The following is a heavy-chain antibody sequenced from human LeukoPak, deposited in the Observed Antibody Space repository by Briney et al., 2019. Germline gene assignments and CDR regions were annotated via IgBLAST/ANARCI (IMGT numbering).Heavy chain of an antibody. D-gene: IGHD3-10*01. V-gene: IGHV4-34*01. CDR1: GGSFSGYY. CDR2: INHSGST. Sequence: KASETLSLTCAVYGGSFSGYYWSWIRQPPGKGLEWIGEINHSGSTNYNPSLKSRVTISVDTSKNQFSLKLSSVTAADTAVYYCARGLGRVSGSSIDYWGQGTMVTVSS. J-gene: IGHJ4*02. CDR3: ARGLGRVSGSSIDY.